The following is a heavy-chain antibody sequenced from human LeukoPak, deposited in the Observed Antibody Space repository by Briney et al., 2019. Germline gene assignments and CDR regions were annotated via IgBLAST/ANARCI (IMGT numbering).Heavy chain of an antibody. J-gene: IGHJ6*02. D-gene: IGHD6-19*01. CDR3: ARDGSFGRDV. V-gene: IGHV3-33*01. CDR2: IWYAESST. Sequence: GRSLRLSFAASGFIFNSYGIHWVRQAPGKGLEWVAVIWYAESSTYYTDSVKGRFTISRDNSKKTVYLQMNSLRVEDTGVYYCARDGSFGRDVWGQGTTVTVSS. CDR1: GFIFNSYG.